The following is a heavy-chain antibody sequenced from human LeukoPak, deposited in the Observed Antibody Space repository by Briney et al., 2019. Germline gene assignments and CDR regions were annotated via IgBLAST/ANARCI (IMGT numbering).Heavy chain of an antibody. J-gene: IGHJ6*03. CDR3: ARSGGGYDFWSVYYSPSPYYYYYMDV. D-gene: IGHD3-3*01. CDR2: ISSSTSNT. V-gene: IGHV3-21*01. Sequence: GGSLRLSCAASGFTFNVYSMNWVRQSPGKGLEWVSSISSSTSNTYYADSVKGRFTISRDNAKNSLYLQMNSLRAEDTAVYYCARSGGGYDFWSVYYSPSPYYYYYMDVWGKGTTVTVSS. CDR1: GFTFNVYS.